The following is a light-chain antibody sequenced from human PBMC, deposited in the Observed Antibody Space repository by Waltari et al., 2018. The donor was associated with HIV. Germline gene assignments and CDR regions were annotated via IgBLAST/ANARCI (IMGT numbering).Light chain of an antibody. CDR2: GAS. CDR3: QQYNNWPPKT. Sequence: EIVMTQSPATLSVSPGERATLSCRASQSVSSSLAWYQQKPGQAPRLLIYGASTRASGIPARFSGSGSGTEFTLIINSLQSEDFALYYCQQYNNWPPKTFGQGTKVEIK. V-gene: IGKV3-15*01. J-gene: IGKJ1*01. CDR1: QSVSSS.